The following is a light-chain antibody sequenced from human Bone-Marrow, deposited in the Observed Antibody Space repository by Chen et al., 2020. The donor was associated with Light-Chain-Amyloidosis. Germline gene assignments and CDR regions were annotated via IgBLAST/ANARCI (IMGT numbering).Light chain of an antibody. J-gene: IGLJ2*01. Sequence: SYELTQPPSLSVFPGQTARITCSGEKLGERYACWYQQKPGQSPVLAIQQDNKRPSGIPERFSGSTSEEIATLAISETETEDEDVYYGQARGTCSAPFGGGTKLT. CDR1: KLGERY. V-gene: IGLV3-1*01. CDR2: QDN. CDR3: QARGTCSAP.